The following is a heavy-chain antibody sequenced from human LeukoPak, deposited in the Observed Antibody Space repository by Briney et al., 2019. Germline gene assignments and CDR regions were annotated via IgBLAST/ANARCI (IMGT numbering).Heavy chain of an antibody. Sequence: GGSLRLSCAASGFTFSSYAMHWVRQAPGKGLEWVAVISYDGSNKYYADSVKGRFTISRDNSKNTLYLQMNSLRAEDTAVYYCARSIMVRGVHPYFDYWGQGTLVTVSS. CDR1: GFTFSSYA. J-gene: IGHJ4*02. CDR2: ISYDGSNK. V-gene: IGHV3-30-3*01. D-gene: IGHD3-10*01. CDR3: ARSIMVRGVHPYFDY.